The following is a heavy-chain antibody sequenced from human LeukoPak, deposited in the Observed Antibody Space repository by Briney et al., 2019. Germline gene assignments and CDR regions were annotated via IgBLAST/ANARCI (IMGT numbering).Heavy chain of an antibody. CDR1: GFTFSSYA. J-gene: IGHJ4*02. CDR3: AKPPTIFGVVLYYFDY. CDR2: ISGSGGST. Sequence: HPGGSLRLSCAASGFTFSSYAMSWVRQAPGKGLEWVSAISGSGGSTYYADSVKVRFTISRDNSKNTLYLQMNSLRAEDTAVYYCAKPPTIFGVVLYYFDYWGQGTLVTVSS. D-gene: IGHD3-3*01. V-gene: IGHV3-23*01.